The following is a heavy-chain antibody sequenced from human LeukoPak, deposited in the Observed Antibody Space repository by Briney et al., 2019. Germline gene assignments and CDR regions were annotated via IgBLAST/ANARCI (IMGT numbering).Heavy chain of an antibody. D-gene: IGHD2-2*02. CDR3: ARSAAIRADYYYYYMDV. V-gene: IGHV1-69*04. J-gene: IGHJ6*03. Sequence: SVKVSCKASGGTFSSYAISWVRQAPGQGLEWMGRIIPILGIANYAQKFQGRVTITADKSTSTAYMELSSLRSEDTAVYYCARSAAIRADYYYYYMDVWGKGTTVTVSS. CDR1: GGTFSSYA. CDR2: IIPILGIA.